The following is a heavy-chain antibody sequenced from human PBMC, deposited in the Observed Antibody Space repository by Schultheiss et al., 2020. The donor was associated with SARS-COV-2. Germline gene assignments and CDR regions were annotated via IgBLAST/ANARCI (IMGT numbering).Heavy chain of an antibody. Sequence: SQTLSLTCPVSGGSISSYYWSWIRQPAGKGLEWIGRIYTSGSTNYNPSLKSRVTMSVDTSKNQFSLKLSSVTAADTAVYYCARDRDYYYDSSGQGHYYYGMDVWGQGTTVTVSS. D-gene: IGHD3-22*01. CDR1: GGSISSYY. CDR2: IYTSGST. J-gene: IGHJ6*02. CDR3: ARDRDYYYDSSGQGHYYYGMDV. V-gene: IGHV4-4*07.